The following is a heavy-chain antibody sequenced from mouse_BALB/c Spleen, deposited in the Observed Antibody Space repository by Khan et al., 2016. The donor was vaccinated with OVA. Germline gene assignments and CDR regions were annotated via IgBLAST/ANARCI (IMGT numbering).Heavy chain of an antibody. D-gene: IGHD1-1*01. CDR2: IWNDGTT. V-gene: IGHV2-6-1*01. Sequence: QVQLKESGPGLAAPSQSLSITCTISGFSLTNYGVHWVRQPPGKGLEWLVVIWNDGTTTYNSSLKSRLTITKDNSQSQVFLKMNSLQTDDTAIYFCARQPYDHYNIMDDWGQGTSVTVSS. CDR3: ARQPYDHYNIMDD. J-gene: IGHJ4*01. CDR1: GFSLTNYG.